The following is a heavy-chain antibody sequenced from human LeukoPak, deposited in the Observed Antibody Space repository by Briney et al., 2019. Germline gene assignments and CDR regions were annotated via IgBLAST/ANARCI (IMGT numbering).Heavy chain of an antibody. CDR2: ISRTGNSI. Sequence: GGSLRLSCAASGFTFSDYGMYWVRLAPGKGLKWISYISRTGNSIYYADSVKGRFTISRDSARNSLYLQMNSLRAEDTAVYYCARGPYSSNWYVDYWGQGTLVTVAS. V-gene: IGHV3-48*04. J-gene: IGHJ4*02. CDR3: ARGPYSSNWYVDY. CDR1: GFTFSDYG. D-gene: IGHD6-13*01.